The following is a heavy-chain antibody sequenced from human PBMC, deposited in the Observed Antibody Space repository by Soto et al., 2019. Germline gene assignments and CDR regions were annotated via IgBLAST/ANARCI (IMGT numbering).Heavy chain of an antibody. J-gene: IGHJ5*02. CDR2: FYSSGSI. CDR1: GYFIGAGGYY. D-gene: IGHD6-19*01. V-gene: IGHV4-31*02. Sequence: SETLSLTCFVSGYFIGAGGYYWSWIRHHPGKGLEWIGSFYSSGSIIYNPSLRSRVSISGDMSTNQFSMSLTSVTAADTARYYCARMYSSGSGWFHPWGQGTLVTVSS. CDR3: ARMYSSGSGWFHP.